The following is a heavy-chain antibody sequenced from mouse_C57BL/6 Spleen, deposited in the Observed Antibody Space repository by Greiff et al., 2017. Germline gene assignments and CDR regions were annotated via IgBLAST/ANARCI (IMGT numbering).Heavy chain of an antibody. J-gene: IGHJ1*03. CDR1: GFTFSSYG. Sequence: EVQLVESGGDLVKPGGSLKLSCAASGFTFSSYGMSWVRQTPDKRLAWVATISSGGSYTYYPDSVKGRFTISRDNAKNTLYLQMSSLKSEDTAMYYCARHERRVITTVVAHWYFDVWGTGTTVTGSS. CDR3: ARHERRVITTVVAHWYFDV. V-gene: IGHV5-6*01. CDR2: ISSGGSYT. D-gene: IGHD1-1*01.